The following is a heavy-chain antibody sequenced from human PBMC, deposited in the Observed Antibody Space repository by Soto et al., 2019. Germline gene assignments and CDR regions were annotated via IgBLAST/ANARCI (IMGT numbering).Heavy chain of an antibody. CDR2: IIPIFGTA. CDR1: GGTFSSYA. CDR3: AREPGWREGDAFDI. J-gene: IGHJ3*02. V-gene: IGHV1-69*06. Sequence: GASVKVCCKASGGTFSSYAISWVRQAPGQGLEWMGGIIPIFGTANYAQKFQGRVTITADKSTSTAYMELSSLRSEDTAVYYCAREPGWREGDAFDIWGQGTMVT. D-gene: IGHD1-26*01.